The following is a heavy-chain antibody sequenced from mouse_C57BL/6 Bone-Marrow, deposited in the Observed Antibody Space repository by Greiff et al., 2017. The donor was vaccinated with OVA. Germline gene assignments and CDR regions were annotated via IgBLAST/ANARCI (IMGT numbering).Heavy chain of an antibody. Sequence: VQLLQSGAGLMKPGVSLKLSCTATGFTFTGYWIEWVRQTPGNGLEWLGEILPGSGNTNYTENVKGRATFTADTSTNTAYMQISSLTTEDSAIYYGARRSYYYGSSPGFAYWGKGTLVTVSA. J-gene: IGHJ3*01. CDR1: GFTFTGYW. D-gene: IGHD1-1*01. CDR3: ARRSYYYGSSPGFAY. V-gene: IGHV1-9*01. CDR2: ILPGSGNT.